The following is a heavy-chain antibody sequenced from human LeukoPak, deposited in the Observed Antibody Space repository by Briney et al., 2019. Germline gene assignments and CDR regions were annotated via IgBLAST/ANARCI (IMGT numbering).Heavy chain of an antibody. D-gene: IGHD6-13*01. V-gene: IGHV1-18*01. CDR2: ISAYNGNT. Sequence: ASVKVSCKASGYTFTSYGISWVRQAPGQGLEWMGRISAYNGNTNYAQKLQGRVTMTTDTSTSTAYMELRSLRSDDTAVYYCAGGVFDSSSWPVVDYWGQGTLVTVSS. CDR1: GYTFTSYG. J-gene: IGHJ4*02. CDR3: AGGVFDSSSWPVVDY.